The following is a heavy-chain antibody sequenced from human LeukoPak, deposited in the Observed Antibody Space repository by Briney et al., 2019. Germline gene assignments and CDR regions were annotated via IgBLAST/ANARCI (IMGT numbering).Heavy chain of an antibody. J-gene: IGHJ4*02. CDR3: ARDRTMVRGVIGDY. CDR2: VNSNIGDT. V-gene: IGHV1-18*04. CDR1: GYSFTGYY. Sequence: ASVKVSCKASGYSFTGYYIHCVRQAPGQGLEWMGWVNSNIGDTYYAQKLQGRVTMTTDTSTSTAYMELRSLRSDDTAVYYCARDRTMVRGVIGDYWGQGTLVTVSS. D-gene: IGHD3-10*01.